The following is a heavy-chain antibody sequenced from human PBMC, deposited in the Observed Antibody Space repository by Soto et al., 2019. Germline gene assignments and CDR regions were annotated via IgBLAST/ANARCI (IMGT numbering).Heavy chain of an antibody. J-gene: IGHJ6*02. CDR1: GGSISSSSYY. D-gene: IGHD6-13*01. CDR3: ARLKDQLVRLYYYYGMDV. CDR2: IYYSGST. V-gene: IGHV4-39*01. Sequence: KASETLSLTCTVSGGSISSSSYYWGWIRQPPGKGLEWIGSIYYSGSTYYNPSLKSRVTISVDTSKNQFSLKLSSVTAADTAVYYCARLKDQLVRLYYYYGMDVWGQGTTVTVSS.